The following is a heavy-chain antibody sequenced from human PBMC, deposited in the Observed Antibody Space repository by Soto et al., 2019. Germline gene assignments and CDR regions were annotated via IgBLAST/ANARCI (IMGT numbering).Heavy chain of an antibody. D-gene: IGHD6-13*01. Sequence: QVQLQESGPGLVKPSGTLSLTCAVSGGSISSSNWWSWVRQPPGKGLEWIGEIYHSGSTNYNPSLKSRVTISVDKSKNQFSLKLSSVTAADTAVYYCASTLTGWGSSFGGRGIDYWGRGTLVTVSS. CDR1: GGSISSSNW. V-gene: IGHV4-4*02. CDR3: ASTLTGWGSSFGGRGIDY. CDR2: IYHSGST. J-gene: IGHJ4*02.